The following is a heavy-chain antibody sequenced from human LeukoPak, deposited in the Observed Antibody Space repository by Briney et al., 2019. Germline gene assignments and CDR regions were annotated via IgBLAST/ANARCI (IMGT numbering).Heavy chain of an antibody. J-gene: IGHJ6*02. CDR2: IKQDGSEK. Sequence: GSLRLSCAASGFTFSSYWMSWVRQAPGKGLEWVANIKQDGSEKYYVDSVKGRFTISRDNAKNSLYLQMNCLRAEDTAVYYCARDDGGNWNDLYYYYGMDVWGQGTTVTVSS. D-gene: IGHD1-1*01. CDR3: ARDDGGNWNDLYYYYGMDV. CDR1: GFTFSSYW. V-gene: IGHV3-7*01.